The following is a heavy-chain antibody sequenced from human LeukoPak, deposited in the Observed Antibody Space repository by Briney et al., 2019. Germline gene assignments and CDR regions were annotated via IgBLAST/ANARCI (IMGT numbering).Heavy chain of an antibody. J-gene: IGHJ4*02. CDR2: ISWNSGSI. CDR3: AARSNRGYSSGWYYFDY. Sequence: GRSLRLSCAASGFTFDDYAMHWVRQAPGKGLEWVSGISWNSGSIGYADSVKGRFTISRDNAKNSLYLQMNSLRAEDTALYYCAARSNRGYSSGWYYFDYWGQGTLVTVSS. CDR1: GFTFDDYA. V-gene: IGHV3-9*01. D-gene: IGHD6-19*01.